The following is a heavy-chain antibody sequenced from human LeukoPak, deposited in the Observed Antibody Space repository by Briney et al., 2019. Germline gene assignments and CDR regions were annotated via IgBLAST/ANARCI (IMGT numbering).Heavy chain of an antibody. CDR3: ARDLTYDYVWGSYRGNDAFDI. Sequence: PGGSLRLSCAASGFTFSSYSRTWVRQAPGKGLEWVSSISSSSSYIYYADSVKGRFTISRDNAKNSLYLQMNSLRAEDTAVYYCARDLTYDYVWGSYRGNDAFDIWGQGTMVTVSS. CDR1: GFTFSSYS. V-gene: IGHV3-21*01. J-gene: IGHJ3*02. CDR2: ISSSSSYI. D-gene: IGHD3-16*02.